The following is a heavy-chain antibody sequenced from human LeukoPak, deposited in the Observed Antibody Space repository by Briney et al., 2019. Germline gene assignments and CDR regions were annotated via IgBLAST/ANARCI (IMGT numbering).Heavy chain of an antibody. V-gene: IGHV3-74*01. D-gene: IGHD3-22*01. Sequence: GGSLRLSCAASGFTFSNYWMHWVRQAPGKGLVWVSRINSDGSSTSYADSVKGRFTISRDNAKNTLYLQMNSLRAEDTAVYCCARDNLYYYDSSGYCLDYWGQGTLVTVSS. J-gene: IGHJ4*02. CDR1: GFTFSNYW. CDR2: INSDGSST. CDR3: ARDNLYYYDSSGYCLDY.